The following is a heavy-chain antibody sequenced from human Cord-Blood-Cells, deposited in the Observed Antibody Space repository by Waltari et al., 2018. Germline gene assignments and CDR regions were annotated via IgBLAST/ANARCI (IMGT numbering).Heavy chain of an antibody. Sequence: QVQLVQSGAEVKKPGASVKVSCKASGYTFTGYYMHWVRQAPGQGLEWMGWINPNRGGTNYAQKFQGRVTMTRDTSISTAYMELSRLRSDDTAVYYCARDRVITVAARDAFDIWGQGTMVTVSS. CDR1: GYTFTGYY. CDR2: INPNRGGT. CDR3: ARDRVITVAARDAFDI. J-gene: IGHJ3*02. V-gene: IGHV1-2*02. D-gene: IGHD6-6*01.